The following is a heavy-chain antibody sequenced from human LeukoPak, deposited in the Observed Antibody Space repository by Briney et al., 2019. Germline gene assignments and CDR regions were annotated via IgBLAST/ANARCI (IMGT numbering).Heavy chain of an antibody. CDR3: ARTHYGSSGYYSVQLFDY. D-gene: IGHD3-22*01. CDR2: INPNSGGT. V-gene: IGHV1-2*02. CDR1: VYTFTGYY. Sequence: GASVKISSTASVYTFTGYYMHWGRHAPGQELEWMGWINPNSGGTNYAQKFQGRVTMTRDTSISTAYMELSRLRSDDTAVYYCARTHYGSSGYYSVQLFDYWGQGTLVTVS. J-gene: IGHJ4*02.